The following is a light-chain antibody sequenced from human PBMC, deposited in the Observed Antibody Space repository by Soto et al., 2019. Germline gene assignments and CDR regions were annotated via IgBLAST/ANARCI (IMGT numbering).Light chain of an antibody. J-gene: IGLJ2*01. CDR3: QSYDTSLSGVI. Sequence: QSVLTQTPSESGAPGQKITMSCTGSSSNIGAGYDVHWYQQVPGAAPRLLIYADNNRPSGVPDRFSASKSGTSASLAITGLQGEDEANYYCQSYDTSLSGVIFGAGIKLTVL. CDR1: SSNIGAGYD. V-gene: IGLV1-40*01. CDR2: ADN.